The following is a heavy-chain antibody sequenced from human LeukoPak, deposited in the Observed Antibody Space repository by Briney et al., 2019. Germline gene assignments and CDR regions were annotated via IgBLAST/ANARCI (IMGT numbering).Heavy chain of an antibody. J-gene: IGHJ5*02. D-gene: IGHD1-26*01. V-gene: IGHV1-2*02. CDR1: GYTFTGYY. Sequence: GASVKVSCKASGYTFTGYYMHWVRQAPGQGLEWMGWINPNSGGTNYAQKFQGRVTMTRDTSISTAYMELSRLRSDDTAVYYCARGWELLKGKQYNWFDPWGQGTLVTVSS. CDR2: INPNSGGT. CDR3: ARGWELLKGKQYNWFDP.